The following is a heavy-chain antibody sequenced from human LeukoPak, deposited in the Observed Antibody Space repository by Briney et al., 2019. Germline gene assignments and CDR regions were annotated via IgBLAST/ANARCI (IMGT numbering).Heavy chain of an antibody. CDR2: IIPIFGTA. J-gene: IGHJ4*02. CDR1: GGTFSSYA. Sequence: GASVKVSCKSSGGTFSSYAISWVRQAPGQGLEWMGGIIPIFGTANYAQKFQGRVTITADESTSTAYMELSSLRSEDTAVYYCARGGLDSSLGGFDYWGQGTLVTVSS. V-gene: IGHV1-69*13. D-gene: IGHD3-22*01. CDR3: ARGGLDSSLGGFDY.